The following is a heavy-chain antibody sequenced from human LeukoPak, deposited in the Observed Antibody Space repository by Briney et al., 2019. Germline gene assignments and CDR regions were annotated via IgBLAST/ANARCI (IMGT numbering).Heavy chain of an antibody. CDR2: IYHSGST. CDR3: ARELWFGELDTYYFDY. CDR1: GYSISSGYY. D-gene: IGHD3-10*01. V-gene: IGHV4-38-2*02. J-gene: IGHJ4*02. Sequence: PSETLSLTCTVPGYSISSGYYWGWIRQPPGKGLEWIGSIYHSGSTYYNPSLKSRVTISVDTSKNQFSLKLSSVTAADTAVYYCARELWFGELDTYYFDYWGQGTLVTVSS.